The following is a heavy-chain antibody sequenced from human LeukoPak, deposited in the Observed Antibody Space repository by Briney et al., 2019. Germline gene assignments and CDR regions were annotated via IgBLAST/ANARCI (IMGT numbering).Heavy chain of an antibody. CDR3: ARGRHIVGAPVPFDY. CDR1: GFTFSSYG. Sequence: GGSLRLSCAASGFTFSSYGMHWVRQAPGKGPEWVAVISFDGGNQHYADPVKGRFTISRDNSKNTLYLQMNSLRAEDMAVYYCARGRHIVGAPVPFDYWGQGTLVTVSS. J-gene: IGHJ4*02. D-gene: IGHD1-26*01. CDR2: ISFDGGNQ. V-gene: IGHV3-30*03.